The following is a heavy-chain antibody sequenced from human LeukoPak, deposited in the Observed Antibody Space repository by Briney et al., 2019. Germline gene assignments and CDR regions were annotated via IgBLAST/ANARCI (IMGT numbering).Heavy chain of an antibody. Sequence: GESLKISCKGSGYIFTSYWISWVRQMPGKGLEWMGRIDPSDSYTNYSPSFQGHVTISADKSISTAYLQWSSLKASDTAMYYCARQVDTAMETRWFDPWGQGTLVTVSS. CDR3: ARQVDTAMETRWFDP. CDR1: GYIFTSYW. V-gene: IGHV5-10-1*01. J-gene: IGHJ5*02. CDR2: IDPSDSYT. D-gene: IGHD5-18*01.